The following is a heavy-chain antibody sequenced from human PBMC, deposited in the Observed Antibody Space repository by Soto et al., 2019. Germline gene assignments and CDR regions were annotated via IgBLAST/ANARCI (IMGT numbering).Heavy chain of an antibody. Sequence: GSLRLSCAASEFTFSIYGMHWVRQAPGKGLEWVAVISYDGSNKYYADSVKGRFTISRDNSKNTLYLQMNSLRAEDTAVYYCAKIKGYYDSSGYTGGFDYWGQGTLVTVSS. V-gene: IGHV3-30*18. CDR1: EFTFSIYG. CDR3: AKIKGYYDSSGYTGGFDY. J-gene: IGHJ4*02. CDR2: ISYDGSNK. D-gene: IGHD3-22*01.